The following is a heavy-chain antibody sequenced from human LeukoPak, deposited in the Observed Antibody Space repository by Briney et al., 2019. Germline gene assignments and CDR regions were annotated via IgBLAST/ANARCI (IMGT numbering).Heavy chain of an antibody. J-gene: IGHJ3*02. D-gene: IGHD2-21*02. CDR2: MNPNTGNA. Sequence: ASVKVSCKTSGNTFTSYDINWLRQATGQGLEWMGWMNPNTGNADSAQKFQGRVIMTSNISISTAYMELSSLRSEDTALYYCARCTGGDCGGAFDMWGQGTMVTVSS. CDR3: ARCTGGDCGGAFDM. V-gene: IGHV1-8*01. CDR1: GNTFTSYD.